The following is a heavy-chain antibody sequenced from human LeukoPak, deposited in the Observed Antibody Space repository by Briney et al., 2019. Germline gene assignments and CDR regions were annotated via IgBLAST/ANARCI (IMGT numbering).Heavy chain of an antibody. V-gene: IGHV2-70*01. CDR2: IDWDDDK. CDR3: ARIKGSGGTFGEFDY. J-gene: IGHJ4*02. Sequence: REXXPXLVQPTQTLTLTCTFSGFSLRTRGMCVSWIRQPPGKALEWLSLIDWDDDKYYSTSLKTRLTISQDPSKNQVVLTMTNMDPVDTATYYCARIKGSGGTFGEFDYWGQGTLVTVSS. D-gene: IGHD3-10*01. CDR1: GFSLRTRGMC.